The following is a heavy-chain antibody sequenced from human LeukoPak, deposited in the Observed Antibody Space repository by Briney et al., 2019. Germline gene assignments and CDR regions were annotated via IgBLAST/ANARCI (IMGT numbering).Heavy chain of an antibody. CDR1: GYTLTELS. CDR2: FDPEDGET. D-gene: IGHD3-9*01. Sequence: ASVKVSCKVSGYTLTELSMHWVRQAPGKGLEWMGGFDPEDGETIYAQKFQGRVTMTEDTSTDTAYMELSSLRSEDTAVYYCATTVPHNYDILTGYSRFDYWGQGTLVTDSS. V-gene: IGHV1-24*01. J-gene: IGHJ4*02. CDR3: ATTVPHNYDILTGYSRFDY.